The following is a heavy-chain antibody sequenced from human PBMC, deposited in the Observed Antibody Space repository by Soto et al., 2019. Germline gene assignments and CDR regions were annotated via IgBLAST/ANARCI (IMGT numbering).Heavy chain of an antibody. CDR1: GGSISSSNW. J-gene: IGHJ5*02. CDR3: ARDRVTMVRSSRWFDP. Sequence: PSETLSLTCAVSGGSISSSNWWSWVRQPPGKGLEWIGEIYHSGSTNYNPSLKSRVTISLDKSKNQFSLKLSSVTAADTAVYYCARDRVTMVRSSRWFDPWGQGTLVTVSS. CDR2: IYHSGST. V-gene: IGHV4-4*02. D-gene: IGHD3-10*01.